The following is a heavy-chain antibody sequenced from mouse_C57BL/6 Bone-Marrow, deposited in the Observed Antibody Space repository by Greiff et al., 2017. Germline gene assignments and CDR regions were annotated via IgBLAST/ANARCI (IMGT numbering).Heavy chain of an antibody. D-gene: IGHD2-3*01. CDR2: ITHSGET. CDR1: GFPITSGYY. V-gene: IGHV12-3*01. CDR3: AGGLDGSGAY. Sequence: VHLVESGPGLVKPSQSLFLTCSITGFPITSGYYWIWIRQSPGKPLEWMGYITHSGETFYNPSLQSPISITRETSKNQFFLQLNSVATEDTAMYYCAGGLDGSGAYWGQGTLVTVSA. J-gene: IGHJ3*01.